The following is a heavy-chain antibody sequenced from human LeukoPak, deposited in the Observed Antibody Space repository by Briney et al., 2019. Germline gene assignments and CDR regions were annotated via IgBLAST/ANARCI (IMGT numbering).Heavy chain of an antibody. CDR3: ARYRNCGSDCYDAFDI. Sequence: SETLSHTCTVSGYPISSGYYWGWIRQPPGKGLEWIGGICHRGSTYYNPSLKSRVTISVDTSKNQFSLKLNSVTAADTAVYYCARYRNCGSDCYDAFDIWGQGTMVTVSS. CDR1: GYPISSGYY. V-gene: IGHV4-38-2*02. J-gene: IGHJ3*02. CDR2: ICHRGST. D-gene: IGHD2-21*02.